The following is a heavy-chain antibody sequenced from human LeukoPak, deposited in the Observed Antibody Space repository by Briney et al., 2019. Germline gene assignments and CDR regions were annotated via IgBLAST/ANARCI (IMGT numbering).Heavy chain of an antibody. CDR1: GYSISSGYY. D-gene: IGHD2-8*01. J-gene: IGHJ4*02. V-gene: IGHV4-38-2*01. CDR2: IYHSGST. Sequence: SETLSLTCAVSGYSISSGYYWGWTRQPPGKGLEWIGSIYHSGSTYYNPSLKSRVTISVDTSKNQFSLKLSSVTAADTAVYYCPRHAPGSVPDTFAYWGQGTLVTVSS. CDR3: PRHAPGSVPDTFAY.